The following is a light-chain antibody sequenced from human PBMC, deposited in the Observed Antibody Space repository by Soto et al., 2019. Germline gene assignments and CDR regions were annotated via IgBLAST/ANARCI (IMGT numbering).Light chain of an antibody. Sequence: EIVLTQSPGTLSLSPGERATLSCRASQSVSSSYLAWYQQKPGQAPRLLIYGASDRATGIPDRFSGSGSGTDFTLNISRLEPEDFAIFYCQQYGSPPYTFGQGTQLEIK. CDR1: QSVSSSY. CDR3: QQYGSPPYT. V-gene: IGKV3-20*01. J-gene: IGKJ2*01. CDR2: GAS.